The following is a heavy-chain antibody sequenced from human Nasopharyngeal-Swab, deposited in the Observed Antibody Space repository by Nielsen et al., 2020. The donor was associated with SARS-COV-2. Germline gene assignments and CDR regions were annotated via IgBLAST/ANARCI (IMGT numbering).Heavy chain of an antibody. CDR3: ARHNYYDSSGYFDY. CDR2: IHSSGST. D-gene: IGHD3-22*01. CDR1: VSGGTVSGGSISSYY. Sequence: SETLSLTCTVSGGTVSGGSISSYYWSWIRQPPGKGLEWIGYIHSSGSTKYNPSLKSRVTISVDTSKNQFSLKLSSVTAADTAVYYCARHNYYDSSGYFDYWGQGTLVTVSS. J-gene: IGHJ4*02. V-gene: IGHV4-59*08.